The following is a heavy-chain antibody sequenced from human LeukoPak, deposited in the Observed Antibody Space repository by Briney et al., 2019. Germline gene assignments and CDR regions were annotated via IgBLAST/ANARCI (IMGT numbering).Heavy chain of an antibody. CDR1: GYTFTSYG. CDR3: ARGQLVRGRRNVADFDY. J-gene: IGHJ4*02. CDR2: ISAYNGNT. D-gene: IGHD3-10*01. V-gene: IGHV1-18*01. Sequence: ASVKVSCKASGYTFTSYGISWVRQAPGQGLEWMGWISAYNGNTNYAQKLQGRVTMTRDTSISTAYMELSRLRSDDTAVYYCARGQLVRGRRNVADFDYWGQGTLVTVSS.